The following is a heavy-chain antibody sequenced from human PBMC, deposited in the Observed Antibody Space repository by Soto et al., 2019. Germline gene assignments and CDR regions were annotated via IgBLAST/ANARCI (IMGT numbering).Heavy chain of an antibody. CDR1: GFTFSSYG. CDR2: ISFDGNSK. CDR3: AKDRRPNYYYGVDV. J-gene: IGHJ6*02. D-gene: IGHD6-25*01. Sequence: QVQLVESGGGVVQPGRSLRLSCAASGFTFSSYGMHWVRQAPGKGLEWVAVISFDGNSKYYADSVKGRFTISSHNSKNTLYLQTKSPRAEDTARYYCAKDRRPNYYYGVDVWGQGTAVTVSS. V-gene: IGHV3-30*18.